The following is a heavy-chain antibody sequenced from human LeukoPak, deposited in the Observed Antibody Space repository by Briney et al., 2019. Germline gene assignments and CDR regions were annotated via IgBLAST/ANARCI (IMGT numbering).Heavy chain of an antibody. Sequence: GASVKVSCKASGYTFTSYAMHWVRQAPGQRLEWMGWINAGNGNTKYSQKFQGRVTITRDTSASTAYMELSSLRSEDTAVYYCASEPRVSGYYHNWFDPWGQGTLVTVSS. J-gene: IGHJ5*02. D-gene: IGHD3-22*01. CDR2: INAGNGNT. CDR1: GYTFTSYA. V-gene: IGHV1-3*01. CDR3: ASEPRVSGYYHNWFDP.